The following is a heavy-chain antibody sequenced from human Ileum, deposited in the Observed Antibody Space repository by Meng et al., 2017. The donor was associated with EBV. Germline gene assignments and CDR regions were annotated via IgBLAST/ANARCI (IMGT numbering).Heavy chain of an antibody. CDR1: GGSIRSYY. CDR2: IYYSGST. J-gene: IGHJ4*02. CDR3: AKNRINMLD. Sequence: PRQAPAPGLVKPPATLSLSCTVSGGSIRSYYWSWIRKPPGKGLGWIGYIYYSGSTNYNPSLKSRVTMSVDTSKNQFSLKLSSVTAADTAVYYCAKNRINMLDWGQGTLVTVSS. D-gene: IGHD3-10*02. V-gene: IGHV4-59*01.